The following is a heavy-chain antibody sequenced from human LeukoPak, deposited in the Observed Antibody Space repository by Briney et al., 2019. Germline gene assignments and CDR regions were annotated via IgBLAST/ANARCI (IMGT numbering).Heavy chain of an antibody. CDR3: AKDRGPYSGYDSFFDF. CDR2: ISSSGSTI. CDR1: GLTFSDYE. V-gene: IGHV3-48*03. Sequence: PGGSLRLSCAASGLTFSDYEMSWVRQAPGKGLEWVSYISSSGSTIYYADSVKGRFTISRDNAKNSLYLQMNSLRAEDTAVYYCAKDRGPYSGYDSFFDFWGQGTLVTVSS. J-gene: IGHJ4*02. D-gene: IGHD5-12*01.